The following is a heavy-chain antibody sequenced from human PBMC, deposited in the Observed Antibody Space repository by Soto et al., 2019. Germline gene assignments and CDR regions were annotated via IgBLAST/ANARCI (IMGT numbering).Heavy chain of an antibody. Sequence: QVQLVQSGAEVKKPGSSVKVSCKASGGTFSSYTISWVRQAPGQGLEWMGRIIPILGIANYAQKFQGRVTITADKSTSTAYMELSSLRSEDTAVYYCAYPLQGWFGGMDVWGQGTTVTVSS. J-gene: IGHJ6*02. CDR1: GGTFSSYT. V-gene: IGHV1-69*02. CDR3: AYPLQGWFGGMDV. D-gene: IGHD3-10*01. CDR2: IIPILGIA.